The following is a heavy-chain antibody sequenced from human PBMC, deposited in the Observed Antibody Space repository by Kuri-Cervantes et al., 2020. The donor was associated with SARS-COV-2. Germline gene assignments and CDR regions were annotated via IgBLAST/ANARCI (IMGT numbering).Heavy chain of an antibody. CDR1: GFTFSSYG. V-gene: IGHV3-30*18. CDR2: ISYDGSNK. Sequence: GGSLRLSCAASGFTFSSYGMHWVCQAPGKGLEWAAVISYDGSNKYYADSVKGRFTISRDNSKNTLYLQMNSLRAEDTAVYYCAKDLGVPAAIGMFYYYYGMDVWGQGTTVTVSS. CDR3: AKDLGVPAAIGMFYYYYGMDV. J-gene: IGHJ6*02. D-gene: IGHD2-2*01.